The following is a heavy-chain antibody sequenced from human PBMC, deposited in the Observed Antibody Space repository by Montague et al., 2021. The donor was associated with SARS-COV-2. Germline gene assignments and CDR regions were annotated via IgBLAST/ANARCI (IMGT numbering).Heavy chain of an antibody. D-gene: IGHD3-22*01. CDR2: IYYSGST. CDR3: ARHGKTRIAMIVVVIGYFDY. J-gene: IGHJ4*02. CDR1: GGSISSSSYY. Sequence: SETLSLTCTVSGGSISSSSYYWGWIRRPPGKGLEWIGSIYYSGSTYYNPSLKSRVTISVDTSKNQFSLKLSSVTAAVTAVYYCARHGKTRIAMIVVVIGYFDYWGQGTLVTVSS. V-gene: IGHV4-39*01.